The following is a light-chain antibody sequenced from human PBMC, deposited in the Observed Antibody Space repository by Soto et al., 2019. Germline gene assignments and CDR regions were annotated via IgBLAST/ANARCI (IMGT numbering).Light chain of an antibody. CDR3: AAWDAALSACV. J-gene: IGLJ1*01. CDR2: EVS. CDR1: SSDVGGYNF. V-gene: IGLV2-8*01. Sequence: QSVLTQPPSASGSPGQSVSMSCTGTSSDVGGYNFVSWYQQHPGKAPKVLIYEVSQRPSGVPDRFSGSKSGNTASLTVSGLQAEDEAVYYCAAWDAALSACVFGNGTKVTVL.